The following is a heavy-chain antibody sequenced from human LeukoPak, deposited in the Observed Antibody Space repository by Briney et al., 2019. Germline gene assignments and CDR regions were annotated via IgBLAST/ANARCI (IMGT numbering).Heavy chain of an antibody. CDR3: ARPHQGADSSSWDGNFQH. J-gene: IGHJ1*01. D-gene: IGHD6-13*01. CDR1: GYSFTSYW. Sequence: GESLKISCKGSGYSFTSYWIGWVPQMPGKGLEWMGIIYPGDSDTRYSPSFQGQVTISADKSISTAYLQWSSLKASDTAMYYCARPHQGADSSSWDGNFQHWGQGTLVTVSS. CDR2: IYPGDSDT. V-gene: IGHV5-51*01.